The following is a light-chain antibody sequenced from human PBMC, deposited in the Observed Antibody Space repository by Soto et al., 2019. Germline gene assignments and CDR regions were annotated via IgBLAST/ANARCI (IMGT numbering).Light chain of an antibody. CDR1: QSISSW. CDR3: QQYNSYSRT. J-gene: IGKJ1*01. CDR2: KAS. V-gene: IGKV1-5*03. Sequence: DIQMTQSPSTLYASVGDRVTITCRASQSISSWLAWYQQKPGKAPKLLIYKASSLESGVPSRFSGSRSGTEFTITISSLKPDDFATYYCQQYNSYSRTFGQGTKVEIK.